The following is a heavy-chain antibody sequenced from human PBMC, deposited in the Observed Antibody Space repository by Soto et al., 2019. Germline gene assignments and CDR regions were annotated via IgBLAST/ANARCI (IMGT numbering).Heavy chain of an antibody. CDR1: GFTFSSYS. CDR3: ARMTYDFWSGYYVPRVYYYYYMDV. D-gene: IGHD3-3*01. Sequence: GGSLRLSCAASGFTFSSYSMNWVRQAPGKGLEWVSSISSSSSYIYYADSVKGRFTISRDNAKNSLYLQMNSLRAEDTAVYYCARMTYDFWSGYYVPRVYYYYYMDVWGKGTTVTVSS. V-gene: IGHV3-21*01. J-gene: IGHJ6*03. CDR2: ISSSSSYI.